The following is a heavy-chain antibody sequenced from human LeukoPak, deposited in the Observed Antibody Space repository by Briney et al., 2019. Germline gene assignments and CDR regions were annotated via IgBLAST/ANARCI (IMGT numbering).Heavy chain of an antibody. J-gene: IGHJ4*02. CDR3: ARAVAVTKCFDS. CDR1: RFTFSSYA. V-gene: IGHV3-23*01. D-gene: IGHD4-17*01. Sequence: GGSLRLSCAASRFTFSSYAMSWVRQAPGKGLAWVSGLSASGNSAFYADSVKGRFTISRDNAKNSLYLQMNSLRAEDTAVYYCARAVAVTKCFDSWGQGTLVTVSS. CDR2: LSASGNSA.